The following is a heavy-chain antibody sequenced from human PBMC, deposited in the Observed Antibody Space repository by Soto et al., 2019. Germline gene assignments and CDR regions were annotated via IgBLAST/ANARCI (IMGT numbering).Heavy chain of an antibody. Sequence: QVQLVQSGAEVKKPGSSVKVSCKASGGTFSSYAISWVRQAPGQGLEWMGGIIPIFGTANYAQKFQGRVMITGDESTSTAYMGLGSLRSGDTAVYYCARDRGSDGRGGGMDVWGQGTTVTVSS. V-gene: IGHV1-69*01. D-gene: IGHD3-10*01. CDR3: ARDRGSDGRGGGMDV. CDR2: IIPIFGTA. J-gene: IGHJ6*02. CDR1: GGTFSSYA.